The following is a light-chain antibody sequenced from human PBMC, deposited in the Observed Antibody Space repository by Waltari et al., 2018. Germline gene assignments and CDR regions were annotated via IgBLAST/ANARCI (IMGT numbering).Light chain of an antibody. CDR1: QGIGNA. CDR3: LQHNSYSYT. J-gene: IGKJ2*01. Sequence: DIQMTQSPSSLSASVGDRVTITCRARQGIGNALGWFQQKPGRAPKRLIYGASTLQSGVPSRFSGSGSGTEFTLTISSLQPEDFATYYCLQHNSYSYTFGQGTKLDIK. CDR2: GAS. V-gene: IGKV1-17*01.